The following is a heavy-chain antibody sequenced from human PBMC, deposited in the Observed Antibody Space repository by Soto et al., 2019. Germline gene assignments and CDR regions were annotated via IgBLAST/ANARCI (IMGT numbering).Heavy chain of an antibody. J-gene: IGHJ6*02. V-gene: IGHV1-69*01. D-gene: IGHD6-6*01. CDR2: IIPMFGTT. Sequence: QVQLVQSGAEVKKPGSSVKVSCKASGGTFTGNPISWVRQAPGRGLEWMGGIIPMFGTTNYAQKFQGRVTITADESTTTAYMELNSLRCEDTAVYYCARENSIASLSYNYGMEVWGQGTTVTVSS. CDR3: ARENSIASLSYNYGMEV. CDR1: GGTFTGNP.